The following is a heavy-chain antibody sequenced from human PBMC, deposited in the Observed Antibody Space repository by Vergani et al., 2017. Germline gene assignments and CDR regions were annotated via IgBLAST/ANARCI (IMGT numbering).Heavy chain of an antibody. J-gene: IGHJ6*02. CDR3: ARTATDNYYYYGMDV. V-gene: IGHV1-69*02. Sequence: QVQLVQSGAEVNKPGSSVKVSCKASGGTFSSYTISWVRQAPGQGLEWMGRISPILGIANYAQKFQGRVTITADNSTSTAYMELSSLKSEDTAVYYCARTATDNYYYYGMDVWGQGTTVTVSS. CDR1: GGTFSSYT. D-gene: IGHD5-18*01. CDR2: ISPILGIA.